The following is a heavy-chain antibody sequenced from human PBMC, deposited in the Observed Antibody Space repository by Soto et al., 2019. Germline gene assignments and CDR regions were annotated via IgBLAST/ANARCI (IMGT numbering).Heavy chain of an antibody. CDR1: GYTFTSYD. Sequence: ASVKVSCKASGYTFTSYDINWVRQATGQVLELMGWMSPNSGNTGYTQKFQGRVTMARNTSICTAYMELSSLRSEDTAVYYCARGLYYDSSGSDDAFDIWGQGTMVTVS. V-gene: IGHV1-8*01. D-gene: IGHD3-22*01. CDR2: MSPNSGNT. J-gene: IGHJ3*02. CDR3: ARGLYYDSSGSDDAFDI.